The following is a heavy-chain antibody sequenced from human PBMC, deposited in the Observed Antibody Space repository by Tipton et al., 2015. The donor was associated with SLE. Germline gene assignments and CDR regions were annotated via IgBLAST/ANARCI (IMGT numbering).Heavy chain of an antibody. CDR2: IYYSGST. CDR1: GGSISSSNYY. Sequence: TLSLTCTVSGGSISSSNYYWGWVRQPPGKGLEWIGSIYYSGSTYYNPSLKSRVTISVDTSKNQFSLKLSSVTAADTAVYYCARVGAGGFDYWGQGTLVTVSS. V-gene: IGHV4-39*07. CDR3: ARVGAGGFDY. D-gene: IGHD3-16*01. J-gene: IGHJ4*02.